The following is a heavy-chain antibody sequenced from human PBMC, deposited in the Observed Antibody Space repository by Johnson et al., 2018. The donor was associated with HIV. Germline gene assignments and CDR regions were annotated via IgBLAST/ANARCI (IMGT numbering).Heavy chain of an antibody. V-gene: IGHV3-74*01. CDR2: INSDGSST. D-gene: IGHD3-10*01. J-gene: IGHJ3*02. Sequence: VQLVESGGGLVQPGGSLRLSCAASGFTFSSYWMHWVRQAPGKGLVWVSRINSDGSSTSYADSVKGRFTISRDNAKHTLYLQMNSLRAEDTAVYYCAREKPRLVQGVLDAFDIWGQGTMVTVSS. CDR3: AREKPRLVQGVLDAFDI. CDR1: GFTFSSYW.